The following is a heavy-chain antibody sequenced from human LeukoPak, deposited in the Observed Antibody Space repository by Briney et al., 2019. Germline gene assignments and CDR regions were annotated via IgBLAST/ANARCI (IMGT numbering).Heavy chain of an antibody. V-gene: IGHV3-23*01. CDR3: AKDHYHDFWSGYSDY. D-gene: IGHD3-3*01. J-gene: IGHJ4*02. CDR2: ISASSDST. CDR1: GFTLSSYA. Sequence: GGSLRLSCAASGFTLSSYAMTWVRQAPGKGLEWVSSISASSDSTYYADSVKGRFTISRDNSKNTLYLQMNSLRAEDTAVHYCAKDHYHDFWSGYSDYWGQGTLVTVSS.